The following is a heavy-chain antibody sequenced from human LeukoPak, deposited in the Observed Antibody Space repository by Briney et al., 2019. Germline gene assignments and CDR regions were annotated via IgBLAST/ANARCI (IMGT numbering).Heavy chain of an antibody. CDR3: ARDTRVSPSDYYDSSGYYYGYYFDY. CDR1: GGSISSSSYY. J-gene: IGHJ4*02. CDR2: IYYSGST. Sequence: PSETLSLTCTVSGGSISSSSYYWGWIRQPPGKGPEWIGSIYYSGSTYYNPSLKSRVTISVDTSKNQFSLKLSSVTAADTAVYYCARDTRVSPSDYYDSSGYYYGYYFDYWGQGTLVTVSS. V-gene: IGHV4-39*02. D-gene: IGHD3-22*01.